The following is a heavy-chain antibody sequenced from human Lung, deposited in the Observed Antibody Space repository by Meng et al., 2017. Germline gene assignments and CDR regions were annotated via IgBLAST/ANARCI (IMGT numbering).Heavy chain of an antibody. D-gene: IGHD4-11*01. CDR2: INHSGST. CDR1: GGSFSDYY. V-gene: IGHV4-34*01. CDR3: ARGPTTMAHDFDY. J-gene: IGHJ4*02. Sequence: QVELQQGGGGLLKSSATLSLPCVVAGGSFSDYYWSWIRYPPGKGMEWIGEINHSGSTNYNPSLESRATISVDTSQNNLSLKLSSVTAADSAVYYCARGPTTMAHDFDYWGQGTLVTVSS.